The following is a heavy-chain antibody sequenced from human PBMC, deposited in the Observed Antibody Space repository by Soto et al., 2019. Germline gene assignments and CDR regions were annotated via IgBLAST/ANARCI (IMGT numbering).Heavy chain of an antibody. Sequence: QVQLQQWGAGLLRPSETLSLTCAVHGGSFSGYYWTWIRQPPGKGLEGIGDINHSGSTNYQSSLKSRVTISVDTSKNQLSLKLRSVTAADTAVYYCAREEVPQWFTRGYYGMDVWGQGTTVTLSS. CDR2: INHSGST. J-gene: IGHJ6*02. V-gene: IGHV4-34*01. CDR3: AREEVPQWFTRGYYGMDV. D-gene: IGHD2-2*01. CDR1: GGSFSGYY.